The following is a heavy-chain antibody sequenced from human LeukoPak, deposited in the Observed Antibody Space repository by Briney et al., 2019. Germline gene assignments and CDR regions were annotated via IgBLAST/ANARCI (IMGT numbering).Heavy chain of an antibody. CDR3: ARGHYYDSSGTRQAFDI. CDR1: GGSISSGDYY. Sequence: SETLSLTCTVSGGSISSGDYYWSWIRQPPGKGLEWIGYIYYSGSTYYNPSLKSRVTISVDTSKNQFSLKLSSVTAADTAVYYCARGHYYDSSGTRQAFDIWGQGTMVPVSS. D-gene: IGHD3-22*01. J-gene: IGHJ3*02. CDR2: IYYSGST. V-gene: IGHV4-30-4*08.